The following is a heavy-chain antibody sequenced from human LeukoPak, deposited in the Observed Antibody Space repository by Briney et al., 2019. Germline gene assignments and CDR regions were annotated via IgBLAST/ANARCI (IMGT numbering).Heavy chain of an antibody. CDR3: ARQGAVAATIDY. V-gene: IGHV4-59*08. CDR2: IYYSGST. Sequence: SETLSLTCTVSGGSISSYYWSWIRQPPGRGLEWIGYIYYSGSTNYNPSLKSRVTISVDTSKNQFSLKLSSVTAADTAAYYCARQGAVAATIDYWGQGTLVTVSS. J-gene: IGHJ4*02. D-gene: IGHD6-19*01. CDR1: GGSISSYY.